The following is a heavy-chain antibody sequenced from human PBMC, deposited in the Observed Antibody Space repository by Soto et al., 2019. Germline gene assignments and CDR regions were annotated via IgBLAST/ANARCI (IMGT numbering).Heavy chain of an antibody. CDR2: IHISGSA. CDR3: ARLRPGYYGMDV. CDR1: GGSIGDDY. J-gene: IGHJ6*02. Sequence: SEPLSLTCTVSGGSIGDDYWTWIRQPAGKGLEYIGRIHISGSANYNPSLRSRVTVSIDTSQNQFSLKLSSVTAADTAVYYCARLRPGYYGMDVWGQGTTVTVSS. V-gene: IGHV4-4*07.